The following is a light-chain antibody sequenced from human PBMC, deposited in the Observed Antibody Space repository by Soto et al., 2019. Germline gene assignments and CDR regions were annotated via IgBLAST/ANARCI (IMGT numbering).Light chain of an antibody. J-gene: IGKJ1*01. CDR2: GAS. CDR3: QQYGSGAWWT. Sequence: EIVLTQSPGTLSLSPGERATLSCRASQSVSSSYLAWYQQKPGQAPRLLIYGASSRATGIPDRFSGSGSGTDFTLTISRLEPEDFAVYYCQQYGSGAWWTFGQGTKVEIK. V-gene: IGKV3-20*01. CDR1: QSVSSSY.